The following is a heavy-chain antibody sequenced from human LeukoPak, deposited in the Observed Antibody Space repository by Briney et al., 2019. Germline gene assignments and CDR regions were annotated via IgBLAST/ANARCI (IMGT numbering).Heavy chain of an antibody. CDR1: GYSFTTYW. D-gene: IGHD6-13*01. CDR3: ARVGIDSSSDY. CDR2: IYPGDSDT. Sequence: GESLKISCQGSGYSFTTYWIGWVRQMPGKGLEWMGIIYPGDSDTRYSPSFQGQVTISADKSISTAYLQWGSLKASDTAMYYCARVGIDSSSDYWGQGTLVTVSS. J-gene: IGHJ4*02. V-gene: IGHV5-51*01.